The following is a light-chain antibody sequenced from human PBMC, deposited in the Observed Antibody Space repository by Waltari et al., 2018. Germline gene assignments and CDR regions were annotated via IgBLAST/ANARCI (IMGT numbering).Light chain of an antibody. J-gene: IGLJ2*01. CDR2: DVS. CDR1: SSDVGGYNY. CDR3: CSYAGSYTFVV. V-gene: IGLV2-11*01. Sequence: QSALTQPRSVSGSPGQSVTISCTGTSSDVGGYNYVSWYQQHPGKAPKLMIYDVSKRPSGVPDRLSGSKSGNTASLSISGLQAEDDADYYCCSYAGSYTFVVFGGGTKLTVL.